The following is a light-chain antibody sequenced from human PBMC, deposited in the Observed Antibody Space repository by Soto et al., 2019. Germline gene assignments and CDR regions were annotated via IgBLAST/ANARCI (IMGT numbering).Light chain of an antibody. CDR2: EVA. CDR3: SSYASSSTLV. J-gene: IGLJ2*01. CDR1: SSDVGGYNY. V-gene: IGLV2-14*01. Sequence: QSALTQPASVSGSPGQSITISCTGTSSDVGGYNYVSWYQLHPGKAPKLMIYEVANRPSGVSNRFSGSKSGNTASLTISGLQAKDEADYYCSSYASSSTLVFGGGTKLTVL.